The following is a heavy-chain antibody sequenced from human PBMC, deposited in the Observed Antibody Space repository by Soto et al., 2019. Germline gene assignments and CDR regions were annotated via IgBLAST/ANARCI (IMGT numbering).Heavy chain of an antibody. CDR1: GFTFSSYW. CDR2: IKQDGSEK. J-gene: IGHJ3*02. CDR3: ATDPLSRYCSGGSCYHKDAFDI. Sequence: GGSLRLSCAASGFTFSSYWMSWVRQAPGKGLEWVANIKQDGSEKYYVDSVKGRFTISRDNTKNSLYLQMNSLRAEDTAVYYCATDPLSRYCSGGSCYHKDAFDIWGQGTMVTVSS. V-gene: IGHV3-7*01. D-gene: IGHD2-15*01.